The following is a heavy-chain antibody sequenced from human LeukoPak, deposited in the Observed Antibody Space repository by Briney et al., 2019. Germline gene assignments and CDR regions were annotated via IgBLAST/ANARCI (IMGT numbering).Heavy chain of an antibody. V-gene: IGHV3-23*01. CDR3: AKDQGRGYGSGSFSSDY. CDR1: GFTFSSYS. Sequence: GGSLRLSCAASGFTFSSYSMNWVRQAPGKGLEWVSGISGSASSTNYADSVEGRFTISRDNSKNEVYLQMNSLRAEDTAVYYCAKDQGRGYGSGSFSSDYWGQGTLVTVSS. CDR2: ISGSASST. D-gene: IGHD3-10*01. J-gene: IGHJ4*02.